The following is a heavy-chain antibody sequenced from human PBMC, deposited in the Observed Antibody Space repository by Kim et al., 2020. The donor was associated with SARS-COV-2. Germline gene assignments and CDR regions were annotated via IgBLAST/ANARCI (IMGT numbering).Heavy chain of an antibody. CDR3: ARVLLYYYDSSGYWYDY. D-gene: IGHD3-22*01. CDR2: ISAYNGNT. V-gene: IGHV1-18*01. CDR1: GYTFTSYG. Sequence: ASVKVSCKASGYTFTSYGISWVRQAPGQGLEWMGWISAYNGNTNYAQKLQGRVTMTTDTSTSTAYMELRSLRSDDTAVYYCARVLLYYYDSSGYWYDYWGQGTLVTVSS. J-gene: IGHJ4*02.